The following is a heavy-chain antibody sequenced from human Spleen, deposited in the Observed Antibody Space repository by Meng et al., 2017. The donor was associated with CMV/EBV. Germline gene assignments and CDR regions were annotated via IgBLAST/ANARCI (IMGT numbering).Heavy chain of an antibody. Sequence: ESLKISCAASGFTFSNYWIHWVRQVPGKGLVWVSRINGDGRNTGYADSVKGRFTISRDNAKNTLYLQMNDLRGADTAIYYCARGGGNSWDPIDYWGQGALVTVSS. D-gene: IGHD6-13*01. CDR1: GFTFSNYW. J-gene: IGHJ4*02. V-gene: IGHV3-74*01. CDR3: ARGGGNSWDPIDY. CDR2: INGDGRNT.